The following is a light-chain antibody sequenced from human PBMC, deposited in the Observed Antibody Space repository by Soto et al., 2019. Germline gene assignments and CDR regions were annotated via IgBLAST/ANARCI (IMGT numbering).Light chain of an antibody. CDR2: GAY. CDR1: QSVRSSY. CDR3: QQYDSSPLT. V-gene: IGKV3-20*01. J-gene: IGKJ4*01. Sequence: EIVLTQSPGTLSLSPRERATLSCRASQSVRSSYLAWYQQKPGQAPRLLIYGAYNRATAIPDRFSGSGSGTDFTLTISRLEPDDFAVYYCQQYDSSPLTFGGGTKVQIK.